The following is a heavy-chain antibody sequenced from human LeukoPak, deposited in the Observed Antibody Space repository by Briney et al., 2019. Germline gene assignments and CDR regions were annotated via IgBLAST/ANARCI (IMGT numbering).Heavy chain of an antibody. CDR2: ISWNSGSI. CDR3: AKEVSHSSSWYNMSY. J-gene: IGHJ4*02. D-gene: IGHD6-13*01. V-gene: IGHV3-9*01. Sequence: PGGSLRLSCAASGFTFDDYAMHWVRQAPGKGVEWVSGISWNSGSIGYAHPVKGRFTISRDNAKNKLYLQMNSLRGEDTAVDYCAKEVSHSSSWYNMSYWGQGTLVTVSS. CDR1: GFTFDDYA.